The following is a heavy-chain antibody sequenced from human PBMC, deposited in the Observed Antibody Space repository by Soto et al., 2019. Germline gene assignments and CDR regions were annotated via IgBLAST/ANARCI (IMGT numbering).Heavy chain of an antibody. CDR1: GFTFSDYY. Sequence: GSLRLSCAASGFTFSDYYMSWIRQAPGKGLEWVSYISSSGSTIYYADSVKGRFTISRDNAKNSLYLQMNSLRAEDTAVYYCARSRSSWYPRWFDPWGQGTLVTVSS. CDR3: ARSRSSWYPRWFDP. D-gene: IGHD6-13*01. CDR2: ISSSGSTI. J-gene: IGHJ5*02. V-gene: IGHV3-11*01.